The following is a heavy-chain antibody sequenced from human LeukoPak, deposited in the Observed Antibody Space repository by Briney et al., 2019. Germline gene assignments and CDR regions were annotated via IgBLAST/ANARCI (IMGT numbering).Heavy chain of an antibody. CDR3: ATIYSRAWMYYFDY. D-gene: IGHD6-19*01. J-gene: IGHJ4*02. CDR1: GVSISSSGYY. CDR2: IYYSGST. Sequence: SETLSLTCTVSGVSISSSGYYWGWIRQPPGKELEWIGSIYYSGSTYYNPSLKSRVTLSVDPSKNQFSLKLSSVTAADTDVYYCATIYSRAWMYYFDYWGQGTLVTVSS. V-gene: IGHV4-39*01.